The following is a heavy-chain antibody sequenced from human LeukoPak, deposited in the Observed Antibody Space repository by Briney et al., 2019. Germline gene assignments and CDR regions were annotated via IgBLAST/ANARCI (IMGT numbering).Heavy chain of an antibody. J-gene: IGHJ6*03. V-gene: IGHV3-11*04. CDR2: ISSSGSTI. D-gene: IGHD2-2*01. CDR1: GFAFSDYY. CDR3: ARGDCSSTSCYVNYYYYYMDV. Sequence: GGSLRLSCAAYGFAFSDYYMSWIRQAPGKGLEWVSYISSSGSTIYYADSVKGRFTISRDNAKNSLYLQMNSLRAEDTAVYYCARGDCSSTSCYVNYYYYYMDVWGKGTTVTVSS.